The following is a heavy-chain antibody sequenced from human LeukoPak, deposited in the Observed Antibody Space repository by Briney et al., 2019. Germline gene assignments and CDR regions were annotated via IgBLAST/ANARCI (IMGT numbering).Heavy chain of an antibody. CDR2: IYYSGST. J-gene: IGHJ6*03. CDR1: GGSFSGYY. Sequence: SETLSLTCAVYGGSFSGYYWSWIRQPPGKGLEWIGSIYYSGSTYYNPSLKSRVTISVDTSKNQFSLKLSSVTAADTAVYYCARSGYSYYYYYYMDVWGKGTTVTISS. V-gene: IGHV4-34*01. CDR3: ARSGYSYYYYYYMDV. D-gene: IGHD5-18*01.